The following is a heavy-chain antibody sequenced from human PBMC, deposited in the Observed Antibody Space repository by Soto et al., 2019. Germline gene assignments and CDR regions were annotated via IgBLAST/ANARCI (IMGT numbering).Heavy chain of an antibody. CDR1: GFAFSIHG. V-gene: IGHV3-33*01. Sequence: VGSLSLPCAVSGFAFSIHGSHWVLQAPGKGLEWVAVIWYDGSNKYYADSVKGRFTISRDNSKNTLYLQMNSLRAEDTAVYYCARDMYSSLGPPDIWGQGTTVT. J-gene: IGHJ6*02. D-gene: IGHD6-19*01. CDR3: ARDMYSSLGPPDI. CDR2: IWYDGSNK.